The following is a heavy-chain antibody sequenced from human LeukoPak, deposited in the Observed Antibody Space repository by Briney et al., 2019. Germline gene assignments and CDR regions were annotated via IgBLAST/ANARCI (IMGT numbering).Heavy chain of an antibody. J-gene: IGHJ6*02. CDR3: ARDIAAAGTGFHYYYGMDV. CDR1: GFTFSSYA. V-gene: IGHV3-30-3*01. Sequence: PGGSLRLSCAASGFTFSSYAMHWVRQAPGKGLEWVAVISYDGSNKYYADSVKGRFTISRDNSKNTLYLQMNSLRAEDTAVYYCARDIAAAGTGFHYYYGMDVWGQGTTVTVSS. CDR2: ISYDGSNK. D-gene: IGHD6-13*01.